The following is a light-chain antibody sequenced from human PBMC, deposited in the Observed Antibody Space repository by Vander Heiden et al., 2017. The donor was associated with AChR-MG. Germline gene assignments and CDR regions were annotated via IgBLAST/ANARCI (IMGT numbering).Light chain of an antibody. J-gene: IGKJ3*01. CDR3: QQRNNWPPT. V-gene: IGKV3-11*01. Sequence: DIVLTQSPGTMSLTQGEKATISCRASQGVSSNLAWYQQKPGQAPSLLIYDTSNRATGIPARFSGSGSGTDFTLTISSLEPEDFAVYYCQQRNNWPPTFGQGTKVDIK. CDR1: QGVSSN. CDR2: DTS.